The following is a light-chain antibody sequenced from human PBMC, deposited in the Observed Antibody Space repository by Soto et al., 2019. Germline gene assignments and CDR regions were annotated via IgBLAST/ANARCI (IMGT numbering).Light chain of an antibody. V-gene: IGKV1-9*01. J-gene: IGKJ4*01. CDR1: QVISKY. CDR3: QYLNSFPLT. Sequence: IQLTQSPSSLSASVGDRVTITCRASQVISKYLAWYQQKPGTAPKLLIYLASTLQGGVPSRFSGSGSGTDFSLTISSXXPEDVATYYCQYLNSFPLTFGGGTKVEIX. CDR2: LAS.